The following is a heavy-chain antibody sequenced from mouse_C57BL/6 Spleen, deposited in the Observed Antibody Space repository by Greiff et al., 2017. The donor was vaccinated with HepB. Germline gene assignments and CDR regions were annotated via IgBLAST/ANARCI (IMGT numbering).Heavy chain of an antibody. Sequence: EVKVVESGGGLVQPGGSMKLSCAASGFTFSDAWMDWVRQSPEKGLEWVAEIRNKANNHATYYAESVKGRFTISRDDSKSSVYLQMNSLRAEDTGIYYCTSRTTVVDYFDYWGQGTTLTVSS. CDR2: IRNKANNHAT. CDR3: TSRTTVVDYFDY. J-gene: IGHJ2*01. CDR1: GFTFSDAW. V-gene: IGHV6-6*01. D-gene: IGHD1-1*01.